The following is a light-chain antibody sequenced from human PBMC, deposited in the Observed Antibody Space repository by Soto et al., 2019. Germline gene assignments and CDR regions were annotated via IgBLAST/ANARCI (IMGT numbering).Light chain of an antibody. CDR1: QSVSSN. J-gene: IGKJ4*01. V-gene: IGKV3-15*01. CDR3: QQYNNWPPIT. Sequence: EIVMTQSPATLSVSPGERATLSCRASQSVSSNLAWYQQKPGQAPRLLIYGASTSATGIPARFSGSGSGTDFTLTISTLQSEDFAVYYCQQYNNWPPITFGGGTKVEIK. CDR2: GAS.